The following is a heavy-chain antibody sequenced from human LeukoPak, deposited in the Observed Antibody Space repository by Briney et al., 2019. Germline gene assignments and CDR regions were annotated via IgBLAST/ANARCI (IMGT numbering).Heavy chain of an antibody. CDR2: ISSSSSYI. Sequence: GGSLRLSCAASGFTFSSYSMNWVRQAPGKGLEWVSSISSSSSYIYYADSVKGRSTTSRDNAKNSLYLQMNSLRAEDTAVYYCARTSGSYRNFDYWGQGTLVTVSS. CDR1: GFTFSSYS. V-gene: IGHV3-21*01. D-gene: IGHD1-26*01. CDR3: ARTSGSYRNFDY. J-gene: IGHJ4*02.